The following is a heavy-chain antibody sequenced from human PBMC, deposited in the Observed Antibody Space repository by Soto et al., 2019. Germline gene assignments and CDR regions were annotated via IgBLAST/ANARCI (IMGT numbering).Heavy chain of an antibody. D-gene: IGHD1-7*01. V-gene: IGHV3-33*01. CDR2: IWYAGRNK. Sequence: QVQLVESGGGVVQPGRSLRLSCAASGFTFSSYGMHLVRQAPGTGLEWVAVIWYAGRNKYYGDSVKGRFTISRDNSNNTLYLQMRSLRAEDTAVYYCARDMAGGAGSTNWFEPWGQGTLVTVSS. J-gene: IGHJ5*02. CDR3: ARDMAGGAGSTNWFEP. CDR1: GFTFSSYG.